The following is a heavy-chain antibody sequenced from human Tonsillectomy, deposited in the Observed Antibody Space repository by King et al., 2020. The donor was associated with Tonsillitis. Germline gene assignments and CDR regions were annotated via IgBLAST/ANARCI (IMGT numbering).Heavy chain of an antibody. CDR3: ARPHYDYVWGSYRPYGMDV. CDR1: GGSISSSSYY. CDR2: IYYSGST. V-gene: IGHV4-39*07. J-gene: IGHJ6*02. D-gene: IGHD3-16*02. Sequence: QLQESGPGLVKPSETLSLTCTVSGGSISSSSYYWGWIRQPPGKGLEWIGSIYYSGSTYYNPSLKSRVTISVDTSKNQFSLKLSSVTAADTAVYYCARPHYDYVWGSYRPYGMDVCGQGTTITVSS.